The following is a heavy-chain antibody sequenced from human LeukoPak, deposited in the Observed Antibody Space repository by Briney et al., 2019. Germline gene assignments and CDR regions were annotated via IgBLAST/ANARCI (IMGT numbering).Heavy chain of an antibody. J-gene: IGHJ4*02. CDR2: ISGSGGST. D-gene: IGHD3-3*01. V-gene: IGHV3-23*01. CDR3: AKDGASGVVFDY. Sequence: GGSLRLSCAASGFTFSSYTMSWVRQAPGKGLEWVSAISGSGGSTYYADSVKGRFTIPRDNSKNTLYLQMNSLRAEDTAVYYCAKDGASGVVFDYWGQGTLVTVSS. CDR1: GFTFSSYT.